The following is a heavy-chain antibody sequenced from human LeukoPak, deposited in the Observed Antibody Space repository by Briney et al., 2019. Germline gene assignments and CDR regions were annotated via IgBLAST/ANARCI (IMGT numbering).Heavy chain of an antibody. Sequence: GGSLRLPCAASGFTFSSYWMSWVRQAPGKGLEWVANIKQDGSEKYYVDSVKGRFTISRDNAKNSLYLQMNSLRAEDTAVYYCARDPGSTLGNWFDPWGQGTLVTVSS. CDR3: ARDPGSTLGNWFDP. J-gene: IGHJ5*02. CDR1: GFTFSSYW. D-gene: IGHD2-2*01. V-gene: IGHV3-7*01. CDR2: IKQDGSEK.